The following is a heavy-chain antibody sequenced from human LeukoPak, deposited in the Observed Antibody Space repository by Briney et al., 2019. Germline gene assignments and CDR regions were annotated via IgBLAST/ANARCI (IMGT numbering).Heavy chain of an antibody. CDR3: ARDAMFNY. J-gene: IGHJ4*02. CDR2: INPKNGGT. CDR1: GYTFTGYY. Sequence: ASVKVSCKASGYTFTGYYIYWVRQAPGQGLEWMGWINPKNGGTSYSQKFQGRVTMTRDTSISTVYMELNRLTSDDTAVYYCARDAMFNYWGRGTLVTVSS. V-gene: IGHV1-2*02.